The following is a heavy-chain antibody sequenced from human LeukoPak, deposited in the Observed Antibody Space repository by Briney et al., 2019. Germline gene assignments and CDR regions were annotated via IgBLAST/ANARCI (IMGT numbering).Heavy chain of an antibody. D-gene: IGHD5-12*01. Sequence: SETLSLTCTVSGGSISRSRDYWGWLRQPPGKGLEWIGSIYYSGSTYYNPSLKSRVTISGDTSKNRFSLKLSSVTAADTAMYYCARHPEYSGSYYYYYMDVWGKGTTVTVSS. J-gene: IGHJ6*03. CDR3: ARHPEYSGSYYYYYMDV. CDR2: IYYSGST. V-gene: IGHV4-39*07. CDR1: GGSISRSRDY.